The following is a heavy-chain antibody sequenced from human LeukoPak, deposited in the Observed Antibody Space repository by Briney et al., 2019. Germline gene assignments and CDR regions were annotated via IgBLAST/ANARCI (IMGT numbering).Heavy chain of an antibody. Sequence: GGSLRLSCAASGITFSHYGMHWVRQAPGKGLEWMAFIRYDGNNKYYADSVKGRFTVSRDNSKNTLYLQMNSLRAEDTAVYYCAKTGAPTVTSDYWGQGTLVTVSS. CDR3: AKTGAPTVTSDY. V-gene: IGHV3-30*02. J-gene: IGHJ4*02. D-gene: IGHD4-17*01. CDR2: IRYDGNNK. CDR1: GITFSHYG.